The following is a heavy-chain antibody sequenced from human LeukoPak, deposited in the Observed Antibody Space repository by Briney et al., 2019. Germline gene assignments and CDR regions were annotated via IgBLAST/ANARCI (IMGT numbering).Heavy chain of an antibody. CDR3: TKSNSGDSPKPTFDY. V-gene: IGHV3-53*01. CDR1: EFTVSNYY. J-gene: IGHJ4*02. D-gene: IGHD2-15*01. Sequence: PGGSLRLSCAVSEFTVSNYYMNWVRQAPGKGLEWVSIIYTGGRTNYADSVKGRFTISRDNSKNTVYLQMSSLRAEDTAVYYCTKSNSGDSPKPTFDYWGQGTLVTVSS. CDR2: IYTGGRT.